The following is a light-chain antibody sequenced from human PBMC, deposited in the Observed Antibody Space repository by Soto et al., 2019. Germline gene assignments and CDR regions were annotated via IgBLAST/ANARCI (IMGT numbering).Light chain of an antibody. V-gene: IGLV1-51*01. CDR1: SSNIGIND. Sequence: QSVLTQPPSVSAAPGQTVTISCSGSSSNIGINDVSWYQQLPGTAPKLLIYDSDKRPSGIPDRFSGSNSGTSATLGITGLQTGDEADYYCGTWDSSLSAVVFGGGTKLTVL. J-gene: IGLJ2*01. CDR3: GTWDSSLSAVV. CDR2: DSD.